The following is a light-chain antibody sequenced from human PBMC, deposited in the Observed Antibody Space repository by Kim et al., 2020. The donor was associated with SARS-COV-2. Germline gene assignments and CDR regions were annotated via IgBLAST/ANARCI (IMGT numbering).Light chain of an antibody. V-gene: IGLV7-46*01. Sequence: GGQITFTCATSTEAGPRGNFPYWFQQKTGQAPRTVSLDTGNRHAWTPARFSGSLLGGKAALTLAAAQPEDEDDYYCLLSYSDSRIFGRGTQLTVL. CDR2: DTG. CDR3: LLSYSDSRI. CDR1: TEAGPRGNF. J-gene: IGLJ2*01.